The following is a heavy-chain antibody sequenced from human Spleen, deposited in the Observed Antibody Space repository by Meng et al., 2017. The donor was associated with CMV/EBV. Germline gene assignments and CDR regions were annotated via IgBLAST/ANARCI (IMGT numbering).Heavy chain of an antibody. V-gene: IGHV3-74*01. CDR3: ASRYGMDV. Sequence: GGSLRLSCAASGFYFSNYWMHWVRQVPGKGLVWVSRINGDGSSSSYADSVKGRLTISRDNAKNTLYLQMKSLRAEDTAVYYCASRYGMDVWGQGTAVTVSS. CDR1: GFYFSNYW. J-gene: IGHJ6*02. CDR2: INGDGSSS.